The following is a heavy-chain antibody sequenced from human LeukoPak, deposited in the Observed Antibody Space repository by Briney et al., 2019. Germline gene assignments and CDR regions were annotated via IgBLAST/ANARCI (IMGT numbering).Heavy chain of an antibody. CDR3: AKGGLVHRFDP. CDR1: GYTFTNYY. CDR2: FNPSGGST. J-gene: IGHJ5*02. V-gene: IGHV1-46*01. Sequence: GASVKVSCKASGYTFTNYYMHWLRQAPGQGLEWVGVFNPSGGSTSYAQKFQGRVTMTRDTSTSTVYMELSSLRADDTAVYYCAKGGLVHRFDPWGQGTLVTVSS.